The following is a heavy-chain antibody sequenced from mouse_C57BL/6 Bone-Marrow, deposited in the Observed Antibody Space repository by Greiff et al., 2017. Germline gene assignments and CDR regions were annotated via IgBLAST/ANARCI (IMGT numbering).Heavy chain of an antibody. D-gene: IGHD1-1*01. CDR1: GFNIKDYH. CDR3: TTSTLLLLRSRWYFDV. Sequence: SGAELVRPGASVKLSCTASGFNIKDYHMHWVKQRPEQGLEWIGRIDPEDGDTEYAPKFQGKATMTADTSSNTAYLQLSSLTSEDTAVYYCTTSTLLLLRSRWYFDVWGTGTTVTVSS. J-gene: IGHJ1*03. CDR2: IDPEDGDT. V-gene: IGHV14-1*01.